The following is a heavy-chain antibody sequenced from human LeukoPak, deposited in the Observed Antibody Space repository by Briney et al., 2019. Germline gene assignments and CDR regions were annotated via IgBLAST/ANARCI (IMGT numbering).Heavy chain of an antibody. V-gene: IGHV3-23*01. D-gene: IGHD1-26*01. CDR2: ISGSGGST. CDR1: GFTFSTYG. CDR3: ARVVGAGYFDL. J-gene: IGHJ2*01. Sequence: GGTLRLSFVASGFTFSTYGMSWVRQAPGKGLEWVSAISGSGGSTYYADSVKGRFTISRDNSKNTLYLQMNSLRAEDTAVYYCARVVGAGYFDLWGRGTLVTVSS.